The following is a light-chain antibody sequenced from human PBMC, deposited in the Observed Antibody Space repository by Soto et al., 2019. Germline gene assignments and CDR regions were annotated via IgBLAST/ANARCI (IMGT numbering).Light chain of an antibody. Sequence: QSALIQPASVSGSPGQSITISCTGTSRDVGVYNLVSWYQQHPGKAPKVIIYEDTKRPSGISNRFSGSESGITAYLTISGLQAEDEADYYCCSYAGSSTYVFGTGTKVTVL. J-gene: IGLJ1*01. CDR2: EDT. CDR1: SRDVGVYNL. CDR3: CSYAGSSTYV. V-gene: IGLV2-23*01.